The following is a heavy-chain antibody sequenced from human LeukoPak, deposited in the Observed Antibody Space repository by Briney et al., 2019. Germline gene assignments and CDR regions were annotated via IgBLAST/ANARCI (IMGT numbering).Heavy chain of an antibody. J-gene: IGHJ4*02. Sequence: PGGSLRLSCAASGVTLDDYAMHWVRQAPGKGLEWVSLISGDGGSTYYADSVKGRFTISRDNSKNSLYLQLNSLRTEDTALYYCAKDRYSGYDFVDYWGQGTLVTVSS. CDR3: AKDRYSGYDFVDY. CDR1: GVTLDDYA. V-gene: IGHV3-43*02. D-gene: IGHD5-12*01. CDR2: ISGDGGST.